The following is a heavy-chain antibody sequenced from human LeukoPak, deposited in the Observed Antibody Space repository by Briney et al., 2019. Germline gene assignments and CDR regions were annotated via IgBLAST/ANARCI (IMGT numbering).Heavy chain of an antibody. J-gene: IGHJ4*02. D-gene: IGHD3-22*01. CDR1: GGSFSGYY. CDR3: AREEEPYYYDSRGVSLDY. Sequence: SETLSLTCAVYGGSFSGYYWSWIRQPPGKGLEWIGYIYYSGSTNYNPSLKSRVTISVDTSKNQFSLKLSSVTAADTAVYYCAREEEPYYYDSRGVSLDYWGQGTLVTVSS. CDR2: IYYSGST. V-gene: IGHV4-59*01.